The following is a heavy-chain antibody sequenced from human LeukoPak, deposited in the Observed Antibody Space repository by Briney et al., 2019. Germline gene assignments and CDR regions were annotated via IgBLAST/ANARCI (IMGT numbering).Heavy chain of an antibody. Sequence: GGSLRLSCTGSGFTFSSYTLHWVRQAPGKELEWVSSISSGGTFVFYADSVTGRFTISRDNAGRSLYLQMDSLRAEDTAVYYCATLGCAGENCPRAGRALGGYWGQGTLVTVSS. J-gene: IGHJ4*02. CDR1: GFTFSSYT. D-gene: IGHD2-21*01. CDR3: ATLGCAGENCPRAGRALGGY. V-gene: IGHV3-21*01. CDR2: ISSGGTFV.